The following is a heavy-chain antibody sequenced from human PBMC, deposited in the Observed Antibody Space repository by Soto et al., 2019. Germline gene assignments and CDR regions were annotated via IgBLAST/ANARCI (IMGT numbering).Heavy chain of an antibody. CDR3: ARDPYYDILTGYPGVDY. V-gene: IGHV1-18*01. J-gene: IGHJ4*02. Sequence: ASVKVSCKASGYTFTSYGISWVRQAPGQGLEWMGWISAYNGNTNYAQKLQGRVTMTTDTSTSTAYMELRSLRSDDTAVYYCARDPYYDILTGYPGVDYWGQGTLVTVSS. CDR1: GYTFTSYG. CDR2: ISAYNGNT. D-gene: IGHD3-9*01.